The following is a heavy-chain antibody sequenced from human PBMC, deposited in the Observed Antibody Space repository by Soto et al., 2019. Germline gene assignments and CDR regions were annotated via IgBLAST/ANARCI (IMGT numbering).Heavy chain of an antibody. Sequence: GGSLRLSCAASGFTFSNAWMSWVRQAPGKGLEWVGRIKSKTNGETTDYASHVKGRFTISRNETKNSQYLQMTSLKTEDTDVYSCTTDLGGVTTVSTVYWGQGTLVTVSS. D-gene: IGHD4-17*01. V-gene: IGHV3-15*01. CDR2: IKSKTNGETT. CDR3: TTDLGGVTTVSTVY. J-gene: IGHJ4*02. CDR1: GFTFSNAW.